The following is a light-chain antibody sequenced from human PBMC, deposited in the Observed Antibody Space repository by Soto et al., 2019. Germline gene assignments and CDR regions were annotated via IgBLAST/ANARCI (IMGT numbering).Light chain of an antibody. Sequence: EIVLTQSPGTLSLSPGERATLSCRASQSVSSSYLAWYQQKPGQAPRLLIYGASSRATGIPDRFSGSGSGTDFTLTISRLEPEDFAVYYGQKYGSSLLFTFAPGTKVDIK. CDR2: GAS. J-gene: IGKJ3*01. V-gene: IGKV3-20*01. CDR3: QKYGSSLLFT. CDR1: QSVSSSY.